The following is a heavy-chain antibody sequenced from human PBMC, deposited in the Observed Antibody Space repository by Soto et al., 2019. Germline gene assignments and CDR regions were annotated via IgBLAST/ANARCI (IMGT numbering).Heavy chain of an antibody. V-gene: IGHV4-59*01. J-gene: IGHJ3*01. CDR3: VRDRDDAFDV. CDR1: GDSISSDF. CDR2: IYYSGTT. Sequence: SETLSLTCTVSGDSISSDFLGWIRQPPGKGLGWIGYIYYSGTTNYNPSLKSRVTISLDMSKNQFSLTLTSVTAADTAVYYCVRDRDDAFDVWGQGTMVTVSS.